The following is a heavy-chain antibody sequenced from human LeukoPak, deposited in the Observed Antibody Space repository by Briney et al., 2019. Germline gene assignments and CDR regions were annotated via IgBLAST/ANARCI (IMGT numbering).Heavy chain of an antibody. CDR2: IYYSGST. J-gene: IGHJ4*02. D-gene: IGHD3-22*01. CDR1: GGSISSSSYY. V-gene: IGHV4-39*01. Sequence: PSETLSLTCTVSGGSISSSSYYWGWIRQPPGKGLEWIGSIYYSGSTYYNPSLKSRVTISVDTSKNQLSLKLTSVTAADTAVYYCARQPYYYDTSGYYLVGYFDYWGQGTLVTVSS. CDR3: ARQPYYYDTSGYYLVGYFDY.